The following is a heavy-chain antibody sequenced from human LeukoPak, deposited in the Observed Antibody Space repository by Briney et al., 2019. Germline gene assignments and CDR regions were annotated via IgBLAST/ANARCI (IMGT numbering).Heavy chain of an antibody. V-gene: IGHV3-30*01. D-gene: IGHD5-18*01. CDR1: GFTFTNAG. CDR3: ASEDVDTGDF. CDR2: ISHDGTNK. Sequence: PGGSLRLSCAASGFTFTNAGIHWVRLAAGKGLEWVSFISHDGTNKYYSDSVDGRFIVSRLNSQNTVYLQMNDLRPEDTATYYCASEDVDTGDFWGQGTLLTVSS. J-gene: IGHJ4*02.